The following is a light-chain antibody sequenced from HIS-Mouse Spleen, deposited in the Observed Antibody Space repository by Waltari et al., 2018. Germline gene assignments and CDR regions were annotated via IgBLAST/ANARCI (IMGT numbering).Light chain of an antibody. J-gene: IGLJ3*02. Sequence: SYELTQPPSVSVSPGQTARITCSGDALPKQYAYWYQQKPGQAPVLVIYKDSERPSGIPERFSGSSSGTTVSLTISGDQAEDEADYYCQSADSSGTGWVFGGGTKLTVL. CDR1: ALPKQY. CDR2: KDS. V-gene: IGLV3-25*03. CDR3: QSADSSGTGWV.